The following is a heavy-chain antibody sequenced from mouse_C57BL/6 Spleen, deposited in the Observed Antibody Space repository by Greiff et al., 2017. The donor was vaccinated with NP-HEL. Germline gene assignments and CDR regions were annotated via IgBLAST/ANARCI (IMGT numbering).Heavy chain of an antibody. V-gene: IGHV1-64*01. D-gene: IGHD1-1*01. CDR1: GYTFTSYW. CDR2: IHPNSGST. J-gene: IGHJ4*01. Sequence: QVQPQQPGAELVKPGASVKLSCKASGYTFTSYWMHWVKQRPGQGLEWIGMIHPNSGSTNYNEKFKSKATLTVDKSSSTAYMQLSSLTSEDSAVYYCARWDYGSSYGSAMDYWGQGTSVTVSS. CDR3: ARWDYGSSYGSAMDY.